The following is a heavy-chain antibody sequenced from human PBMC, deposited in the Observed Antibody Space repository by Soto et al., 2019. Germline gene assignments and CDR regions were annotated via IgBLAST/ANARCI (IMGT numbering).Heavy chain of an antibody. CDR3: ASTYGGNKEY. Sequence: QVQLVQSGAEVKKPGSSVKVSCKASGGTFSYYTISWVRQAPGQGLEWMGRIIPILGITNYAQMFQGRVTITADKPTNTAYMEMSSLRSEDTTMYYCASTYGGNKEYWGQGTLVTVSS. CDR1: GGTFSYYT. V-gene: IGHV1-69*02. D-gene: IGHD2-15*01. CDR2: IIPILGIT. J-gene: IGHJ4*02.